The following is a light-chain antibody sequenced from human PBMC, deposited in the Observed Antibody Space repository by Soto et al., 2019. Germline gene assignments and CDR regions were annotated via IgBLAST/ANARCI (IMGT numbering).Light chain of an antibody. CDR1: QSVDIS. CDR2: GAS. J-gene: IGKJ1*01. Sequence: VMTQSPAPLSVSPGERATLSCMSSQSVDISLAWYQQKPGQTPRLLVYGASTRATGIPARFSGSGSVTEFTLTISSLQSEDFAVYYCQQYNNWPAWTFGQGTKVDIK. CDR3: QQYNNWPAWT. V-gene: IGKV3-15*01.